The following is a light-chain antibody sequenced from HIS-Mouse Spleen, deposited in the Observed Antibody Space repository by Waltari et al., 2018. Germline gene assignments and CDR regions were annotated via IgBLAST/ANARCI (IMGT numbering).Light chain of an antibody. J-gene: IGLJ3*02. V-gene: IGLV2-23*01. CDR1: SSAVAGYNL. CDR3: CSYAGSSTWV. CDR2: EGS. Sequence: QSALTQPASVSGSPGQSITISCTGTSSAVAGYNLFSWYQQHPGKAPKLRIYEGSKRPSGVSNRFSGSKSGNTASLTISGLQAEDEADYYCCSYAGSSTWVFGGGTKLTVL.